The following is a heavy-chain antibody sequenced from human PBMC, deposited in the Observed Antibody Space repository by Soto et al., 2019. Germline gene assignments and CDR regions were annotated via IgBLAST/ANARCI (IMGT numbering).Heavy chain of an antibody. D-gene: IGHD3-22*01. CDR3: ARDARITMIVVVPSGYYYGMDV. V-gene: IGHV1-3*01. J-gene: IGHJ6*02. Sequence: ASVKVSCKASGYTFTSYAMHWVRQAPGQRLEWMGWINAGNGNTKHSQKLQGRVTITTDTSASTAYMELSSLRSEDTAVYYCARDARITMIVVVPSGYYYGMDVWGQGTTVTVSS. CDR1: GYTFTSYA. CDR2: INAGNGNT.